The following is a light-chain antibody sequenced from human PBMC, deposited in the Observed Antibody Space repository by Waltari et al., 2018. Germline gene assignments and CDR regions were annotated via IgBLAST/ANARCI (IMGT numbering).Light chain of an antibody. V-gene: IGLV5-45*01. J-gene: IGLJ3*02. Sequence: QAVLTQPASLSASPGASASLTCTFRSGIHVDTYKIYWYQQRPGSPPQFLVKHRSGSTDQRGSGAPNRCSGSKDTSANAAILIISGLQSEDEADYYCMILHDNAVVFGGGTKLTVL. CDR3: MILHDNAVV. CDR2: HRSGSTD. CDR1: SGIHVDTYK.